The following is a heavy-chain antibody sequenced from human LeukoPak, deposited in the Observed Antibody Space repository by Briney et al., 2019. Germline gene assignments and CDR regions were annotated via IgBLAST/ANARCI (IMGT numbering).Heavy chain of an antibody. CDR3: AREGTTVTTFDL. CDR1: GGSISSGGYY. V-gene: IGHV4-30-2*01. D-gene: IGHD4-17*01. J-gene: IGHJ2*01. Sequence: ASETLSLTCTVSGGSISSGGYYWSWIRQPPGKGLEWIGYIYHSGSTYYNPSLKSRVTISVDRSKNQFSLKLSSVAAADTAVYYCAREGTTVTTFDLWGRGTLVTVSS. CDR2: IYHSGST.